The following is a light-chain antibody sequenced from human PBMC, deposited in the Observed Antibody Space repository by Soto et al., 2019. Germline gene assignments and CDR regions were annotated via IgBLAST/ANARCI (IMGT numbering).Light chain of an antibody. CDR3: SSYADSNPYV. V-gene: IGLV2-8*01. CDR1: SSDVGGYNY. J-gene: IGLJ1*01. CDR2: EVS. Sequence: QSVLTQPPSASGSPGQSVTISCTGTSSDVGGYNYVSWYQQHPGKAPKLLIYEVSKRPSGVPDRFSGSKSGNTASLTVSGLQAEDEADYYCSSYADSNPYVLGTGTKLTVL.